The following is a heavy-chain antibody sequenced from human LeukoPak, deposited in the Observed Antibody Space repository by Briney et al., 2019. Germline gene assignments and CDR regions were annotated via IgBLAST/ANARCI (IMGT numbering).Heavy chain of an antibody. D-gene: IGHD2-2*01. V-gene: IGHV4-39*01. CDR1: GGSISSGSYS. CDR2: IYYGGST. CDR3: ARPNPYCSSTSCSFDY. Sequence: PSQTLSLTCTVSGGSISSGSYSWGWIRQPPGKGLEWIGSIYYGGSTYYNPSLKSRVTISVDTSKNQFSLKLSSVTAADTAVYYCARPNPYCSSTSCSFDYWGQGTLVTVSS. J-gene: IGHJ4*02.